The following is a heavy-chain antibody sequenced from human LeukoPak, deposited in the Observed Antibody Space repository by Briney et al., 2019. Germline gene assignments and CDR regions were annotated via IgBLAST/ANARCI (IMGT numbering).Heavy chain of an antibody. D-gene: IGHD4-17*01. CDR1: GFTFSSYA. CDR2: ISYDGSNK. V-gene: IGHV3-30-3*01. J-gene: IGHJ4*02. Sequence: TGGSLRLSCAASGFTFSSYAMHWVRQAPGKGLEWVAVISYDGSNKYYADSVKGRFTISRDNSENTLYLQMNSLRAEDTAMYYCARGGYGDYKTDYWGQGTLVTVSS. CDR3: ARGGYGDYKTDY.